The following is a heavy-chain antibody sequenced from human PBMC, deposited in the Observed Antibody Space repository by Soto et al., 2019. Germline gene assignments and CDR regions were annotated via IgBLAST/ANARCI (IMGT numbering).Heavy chain of an antibody. V-gene: IGHV4-39*01. Sequence: SETLSLTCTVSGGSISSSSYYWGWIRQPPGKGLEWIGSIYYSGSTYYNPSLKSRVTISVDTSKNQFSLKLSSVTAADTAVYYCAMYYYGSGRRNYYYYMDVWGKGTTVTVSS. CDR3: AMYYYGSGRRNYYYYMDV. J-gene: IGHJ6*03. CDR1: GGSISSSSYY. D-gene: IGHD3-10*01. CDR2: IYYSGST.